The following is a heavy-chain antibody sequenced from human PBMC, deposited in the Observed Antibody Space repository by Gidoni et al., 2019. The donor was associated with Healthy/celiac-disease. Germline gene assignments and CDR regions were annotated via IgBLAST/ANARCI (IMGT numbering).Heavy chain of an antibody. CDR2: ISYDGSNK. V-gene: IGHV3-30*18. Sequence: QVQLVESGGGVVQPGRSLRLSCAASGFTFSSYGLHWVRQAPGKGLEWVAVISYDGSNKYYADSVKGRVTSSRDNSKNTLYLQMNSLRAEDTAVYYGAELTILEQWRQDKSACDIWGQGTMVSVSS. CDR1: GFTFSSYG. CDR3: AELTILEQWRQDKSACDI. J-gene: IGHJ3*02. D-gene: IGHD6-19*01.